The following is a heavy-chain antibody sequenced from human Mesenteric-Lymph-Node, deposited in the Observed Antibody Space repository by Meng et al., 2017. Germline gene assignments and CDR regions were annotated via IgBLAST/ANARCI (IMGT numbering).Heavy chain of an antibody. CDR1: GYTFTSYA. CDR3: ARDTLYYDILTGYSPTNWFDP. V-gene: IGHV1-3*01. J-gene: IGHJ5*02. D-gene: IGHD3-9*01. Sequence: QVQLVQSGAEVKKPGASVKVSCKASGYTFTSYAMHWVRQAPGQRPEWMGCINGDSDRTQYSQTFQGRGTITRDTSASTVYMELSSLRSDDTAVYYCARDTLYYDILTGYSPTNWFDPWGQGTLVTVSS. CDR2: INGDSDRT.